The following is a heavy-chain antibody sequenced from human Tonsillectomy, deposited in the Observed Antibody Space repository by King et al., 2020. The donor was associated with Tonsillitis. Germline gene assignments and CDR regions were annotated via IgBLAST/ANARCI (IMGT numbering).Heavy chain of an antibody. J-gene: IGHJ4*02. D-gene: IGHD3-22*01. CDR3: AKAPDRSAYLSGHPHIYTLTTIDY. Sequence: VQLVESGGGVVQPGRSLRLSCAASGFTFRNNDMHWVRQAPGKGLEWVAVISSDGNNQYSADSVKGRFTISRDNSKNTLYLQMNSLRVEDTAVYYCAKAPDRSAYLSGHPHIYTLTTIDYWGQGTLVTFSS. V-gene: IGHV3-30*18. CDR2: ISSDGNNQ. CDR1: GFTFRNND.